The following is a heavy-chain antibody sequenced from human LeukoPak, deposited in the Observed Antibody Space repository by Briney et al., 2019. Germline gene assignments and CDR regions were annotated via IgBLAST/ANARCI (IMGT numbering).Heavy chain of an antibody. CDR2: IYYSGST. CDR3: ARQGPYYDFWSGLSYYYYYMDV. D-gene: IGHD3-3*01. J-gene: IGHJ6*03. CDR1: GGSISSYY. Sequence: SETLSLTCTVSGGSISSYYWSWIRQPPGKGLEWIGYIYYSGSTYYNPSLKSRVTISVDTSKNQFSLKLSSVTAADTAVYYCARQGPYYDFWSGLSYYYYYMDVWGKGTTVTVSS. V-gene: IGHV4-59*08.